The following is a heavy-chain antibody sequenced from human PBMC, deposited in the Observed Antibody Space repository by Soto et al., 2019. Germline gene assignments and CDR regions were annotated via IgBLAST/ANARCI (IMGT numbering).Heavy chain of an antibody. CDR3: ARDGSRNYYGSVYYFDY. V-gene: IGHV3-74*01. Sequence: GGSLRLSCAASGFTFSSYWMHWVRQAPGKGLVWVSRINSDGSSTSYADSVKGRFTISRDNAKNTLYLQMNSLRAEDTAVYYCARDGSRNYYGSVYYFDYWGQGTLVTVSS. J-gene: IGHJ4*02. CDR1: GFTFSSYW. CDR2: INSDGSST. D-gene: IGHD3-10*01.